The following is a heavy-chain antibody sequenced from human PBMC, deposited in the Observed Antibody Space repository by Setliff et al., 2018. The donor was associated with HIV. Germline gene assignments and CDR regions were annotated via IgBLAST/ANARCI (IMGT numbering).Heavy chain of an antibody. V-gene: IGHV5-51*01. D-gene: IGHD1-26*01. J-gene: IGHJ4*02. CDR3: AMFFSGTPFDF. CDR2: IYPGDSET. CDR1: GYNFNSYW. Sequence: LKISCEASGYNFNSYWIGWVRQMPGKGLEWVAVIYPGDSETRYSPSFQGRVTISADKSISTAYLQWGSLKASDTAMYYCAMFFSGTPFDFWGQGTLVTVSS.